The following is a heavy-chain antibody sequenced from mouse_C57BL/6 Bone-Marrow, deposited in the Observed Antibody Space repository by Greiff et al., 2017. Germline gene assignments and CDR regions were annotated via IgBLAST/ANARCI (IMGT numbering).Heavy chain of an antibody. CDR1: GYTFTDYY. CDR3: AREATTVVATDY. V-gene: IGHV1-26*01. D-gene: IGHD1-1*01. Sequence: VQLQQSGPELVKPGASVKISCKASGYTFTDYYMNWVKQSHGKSLEWIGDINPNNGGTSYNQKFKGKATLTVDKSSSTAYMELRSLTSEDSAVYYCAREATTVVATDYWGQGTTLTVSS. J-gene: IGHJ2*01. CDR2: INPNNGGT.